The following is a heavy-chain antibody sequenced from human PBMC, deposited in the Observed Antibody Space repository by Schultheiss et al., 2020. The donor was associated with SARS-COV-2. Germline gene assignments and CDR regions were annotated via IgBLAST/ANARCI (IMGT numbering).Heavy chain of an antibody. D-gene: IGHD3-3*01. Sequence: SETLSLTCTVSGGSISSYYWSWIRQPPGKGLEWIGYIYYTGSTNYNPSLTSRVTISVDTSKNQFSLKLTSVTAADTAVYFCAGGTYHFWSGYYTDWGQGTLVTVSS. CDR1: GGSISSYY. CDR3: AGGTYHFWSGYYTD. CDR2: IYYTGST. J-gene: IGHJ4*02. V-gene: IGHV4-59*01.